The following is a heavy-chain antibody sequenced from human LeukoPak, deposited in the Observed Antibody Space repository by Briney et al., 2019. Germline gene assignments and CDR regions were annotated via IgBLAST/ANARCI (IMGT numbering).Heavy chain of an antibody. CDR2: IRSQAYGGTT. J-gene: IGHJ5*02. CDR3: TREGNDFWGGYSGWFDP. CDR1: GFTFGDYA. V-gene: IGHV3-49*04. D-gene: IGHD3-3*01. Sequence: GGSLRLSCTASGFTFGDYAMSWVRQAPGKGLGWVGVIRSQAYGGTTEYAASVKGRFTISRDDSKSIAYLQMNSLRTGDTAVDYCTREGNDFWGGYSGWFDPRGQGTLVTVSS.